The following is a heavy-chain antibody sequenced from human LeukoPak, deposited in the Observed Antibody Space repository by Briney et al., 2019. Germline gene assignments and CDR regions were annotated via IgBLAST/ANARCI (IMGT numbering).Heavy chain of an antibody. CDR1: GFSISSGHY. V-gene: IGHV4-38-2*02. Sequence: SETLSLTCTVSGFSISSGHYWGWIRQPPGKGLEWIGSIYHNENTYYNPSLKSRVTISVDTSKNQFSLKLSSVTAADTAVYYCARGHWFDPWGQGTLVTVSS. CDR2: IYHNENT. CDR3: ARGHWFDP. J-gene: IGHJ5*02.